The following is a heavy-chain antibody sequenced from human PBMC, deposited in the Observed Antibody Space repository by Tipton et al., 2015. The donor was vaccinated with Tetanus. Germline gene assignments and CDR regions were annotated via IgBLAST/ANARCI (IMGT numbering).Heavy chain of an antibody. Sequence: QLVQSGGGLIQPGGSLRLSCAAPGFSFEDYYMSWIRQAPGKGLEWVSFISGPGSTIYYADSVKGRFTISRDNANNSLYLQMSSLRAEDSAVYYCARRGVGWHFDYWGQGTLVPVSS. CDR3: ARRGVGWHFDY. J-gene: IGHJ4*02. D-gene: IGHD2-15*01. CDR2: ISGPGSTI. V-gene: IGHV3-11*01. CDR1: GFSFEDYY.